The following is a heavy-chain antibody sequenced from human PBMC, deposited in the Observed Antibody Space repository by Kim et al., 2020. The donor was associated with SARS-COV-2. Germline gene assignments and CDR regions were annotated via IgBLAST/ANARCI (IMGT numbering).Heavy chain of an antibody. Sequence: GGSLRLSCAASGFTFSSYGMHWVRQAPGKGLEWVAVISYDGSNKYYADSVKGRFTISRDNSKNTLYLQMNSLRAEDTAVYYCAKDPPPYSSGWYYWGQGTLVTVSS. CDR1: GFTFSSYG. V-gene: IGHV3-30*18. CDR2: ISYDGSNK. CDR3: AKDPPPYSSGWYY. J-gene: IGHJ4*02. D-gene: IGHD6-19*01.